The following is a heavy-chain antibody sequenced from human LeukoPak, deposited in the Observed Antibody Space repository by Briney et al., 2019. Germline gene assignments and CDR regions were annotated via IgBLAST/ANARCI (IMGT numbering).Heavy chain of an antibody. CDR1: GGSISSSSYY. D-gene: IGHD2-15*01. V-gene: IGHV4-39*07. Sequence: SETLSLTCTVSGGSISSSSYYWGWIRQPPGKGLEWIGSIYYSGSTYYNPSLKSRVTISVDTSKNQFSLKLSSVTAADTAVYYCARTRQDIVVVVGYFDLWGRGTLVTVSS. CDR2: IYYSGST. J-gene: IGHJ2*01. CDR3: ARTRQDIVVVVGYFDL.